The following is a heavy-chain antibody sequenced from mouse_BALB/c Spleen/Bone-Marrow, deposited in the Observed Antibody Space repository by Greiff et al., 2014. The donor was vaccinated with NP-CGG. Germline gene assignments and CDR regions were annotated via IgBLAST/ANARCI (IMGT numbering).Heavy chain of an antibody. V-gene: IGHV5-9-2*01. J-gene: IGHJ3*01. Sequence: EVKLVESGGGLVKSGGSLKLSCAASGFTLNNYGMSWVRQTPEKRLEWVATISGGGSYTFYPDSVKGRFTISRDNAKNDLYLQLSSLRSEDTALYYCARHAYYDQTEVSFVYWGQGTLVTVSA. CDR1: GFTLNNYG. CDR2: ISGGGSYT. CDR3: ARHAYYDQTEVSFVY. D-gene: IGHD2-4*01.